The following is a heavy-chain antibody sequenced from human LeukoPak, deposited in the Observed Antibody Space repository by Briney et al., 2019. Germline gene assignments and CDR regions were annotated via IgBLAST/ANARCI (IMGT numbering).Heavy chain of an antibody. CDR1: GGSISSSSYY. D-gene: IGHD3-10*01. CDR2: IYYSGST. Sequence: PSETLSLTCTVSGGSISSSSYYWGWIRQPPGKGLEWIGSIYYSGSTYYNPSLKSRVTISVDTSKNQFSLKLSSVTAADTAVYYCATIWFGALPPYYYYYGMDVWGQGTTVTVSS. J-gene: IGHJ6*02. CDR3: ATIWFGALPPYYYYYGMDV. V-gene: IGHV4-39*01.